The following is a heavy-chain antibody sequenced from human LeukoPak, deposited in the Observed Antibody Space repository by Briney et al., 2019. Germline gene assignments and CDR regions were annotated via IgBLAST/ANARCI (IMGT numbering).Heavy chain of an antibody. Sequence: SETLSLTCTVSGGSISGSSYYWGWIRQPPGKGLEWIGSIYYSGSTYYNPSLKSRVTISVDTSKNQFSLKLSSVTAADTAVYYCARLSGYSSGHYYSDYWGQGTLVTVSS. CDR3: ARLSGYSSGHYYSDY. J-gene: IGHJ4*02. CDR2: IYYSGST. D-gene: IGHD3-22*01. V-gene: IGHV4-39*07. CDR1: GGSISGSSYY.